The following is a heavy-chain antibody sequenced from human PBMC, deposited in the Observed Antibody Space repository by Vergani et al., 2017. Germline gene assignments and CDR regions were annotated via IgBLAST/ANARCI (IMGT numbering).Heavy chain of an antibody. V-gene: IGHV4-34*01. D-gene: IGHD2-21*02. CDR1: GGSFSGYY. CDR2: INHSGST. CDR3: ARAYTTYCGGDCSGFFRY. Sequence: QVQLQRWGAGLLKPSETLSLTCAVYGGSFSGYYWSWIRQPPGKGLEWIGEINHSGSTNYNPSLKSRVTISVDTSKNQFSLKLSSVTAADTAVYYCARAYTTYCGGDCSGFFRYWGQGTLVTVSS. J-gene: IGHJ4*02.